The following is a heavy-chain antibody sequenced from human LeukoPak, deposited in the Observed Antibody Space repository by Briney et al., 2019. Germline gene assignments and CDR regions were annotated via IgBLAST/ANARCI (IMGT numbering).Heavy chain of an antibody. CDR3: AREIDRRIVSIRWFDP. Sequence: SETLSLTCTVPGGSISSYYWNWIRQPPGKGLEWIGYIFYSGSTNYNPSLKSRVTISVDTSKNQFSLKLSSVTAADTAVYYCAREIDRRIVSIRWFDPWGQGTLVTVSS. CDR2: IFYSGST. CDR1: GGSISSYY. D-gene: IGHD2-15*01. J-gene: IGHJ5*02. V-gene: IGHV4-59*01.